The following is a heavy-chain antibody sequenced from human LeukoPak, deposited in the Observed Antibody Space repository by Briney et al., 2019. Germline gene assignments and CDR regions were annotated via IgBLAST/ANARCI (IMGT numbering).Heavy chain of an antibody. V-gene: IGHV3-21*05. J-gene: IGHJ4*02. D-gene: IGHD2-21*01. CDR3: ARDTFHPGLIDS. CDR1: GFTFSRYA. CDR2: INTDSSDI. Sequence: AGSLRLSCAASGFTFSRYAMNWVRQAPGKGLEWVSYINTDSSDIHYADSVKGRFTISRDNARNTLYLQLSSLRAEDSAVYYCARDTFHPGLIDSWGQGTLVTVSS.